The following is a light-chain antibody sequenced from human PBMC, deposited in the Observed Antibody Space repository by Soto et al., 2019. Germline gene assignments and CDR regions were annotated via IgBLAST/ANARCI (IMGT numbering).Light chain of an antibody. Sequence: EIVLTQSPATLSLSPGERATLSCRASQSVSSYLAWYQQKPGKAPRLLLYDASNRATGIPARFSGSGSGTDFALTISSLEPEVFAVDYCQQRSNWPVTCGQGTRLVIK. CDR3: QQRSNWPVT. CDR1: QSVSSY. CDR2: DAS. J-gene: IGKJ5*01. V-gene: IGKV3-11*01.